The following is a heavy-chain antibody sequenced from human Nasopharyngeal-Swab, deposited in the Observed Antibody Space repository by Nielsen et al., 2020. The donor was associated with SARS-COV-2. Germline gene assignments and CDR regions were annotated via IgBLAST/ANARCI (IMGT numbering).Heavy chain of an antibody. Sequence: VRQMPGKGLEWVGRIGDKAHNYATTYAASVKGRFTISRDDSKNTAFLQMDSLKTEDTALYYCPTDYYFDYWGQGTLVTVSS. J-gene: IGHJ4*02. CDR3: PTDYYFDY. CDR2: IGDKAHNYAT. V-gene: IGHV3-73*01.